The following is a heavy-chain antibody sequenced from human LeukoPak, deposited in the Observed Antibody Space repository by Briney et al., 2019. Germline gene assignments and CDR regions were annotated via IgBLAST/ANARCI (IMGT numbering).Heavy chain of an antibody. CDR1: GGTFSSYA. V-gene: IGHV1-69*05. CDR3: ARGRYSNLRPPEEYYFDY. D-gene: IGHD4-11*01. J-gene: IGHJ4*02. Sequence: GASVKVSCKASGGTFSSYAISWVRQAPGQGLEWMGGIIPIFGTANYAQKFKGRVTITTDESTSTAYMELSSLRAEDTAVYYCARGRYSNLRPPEEYYFDYWGQGTLVTVSS. CDR2: IIPIFGTA.